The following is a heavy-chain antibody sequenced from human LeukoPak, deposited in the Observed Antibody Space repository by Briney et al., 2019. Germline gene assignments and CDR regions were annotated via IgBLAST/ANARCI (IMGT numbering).Heavy chain of an antibody. J-gene: IGHJ5*02. CDR2: ITNSGNSK. CDR3: ARDLGLRFLEWSEYNWFDP. Sequence: GGSLRLSCAASEFTFSSYSMNWVRQAPGKGLEWVSYITNSGNSKSYADSVKGRFTISRDNTKNSLYLQMNGLRAEDTAVYYCARDLGLRFLEWSEYNWFDPWGQGTLVTVSS. CDR1: EFTFSSYS. V-gene: IGHV3-48*01. D-gene: IGHD3-3*01.